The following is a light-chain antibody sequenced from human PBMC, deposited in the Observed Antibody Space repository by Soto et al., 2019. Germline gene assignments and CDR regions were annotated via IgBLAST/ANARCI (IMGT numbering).Light chain of an antibody. CDR1: QNIYTN. V-gene: IGKV3-15*01. J-gene: IGKJ5*01. Sequence: EIVVTGSPATLSVSPVERATLSCSASQNIYTNLAWYQQKPGQAPRLLFYGASTRATGLPARFSGSGSGTEFTLTINSPQAEDSAVYYCQQYYNWPRTFGQGTRLEIK. CDR3: QQYYNWPRT. CDR2: GAS.